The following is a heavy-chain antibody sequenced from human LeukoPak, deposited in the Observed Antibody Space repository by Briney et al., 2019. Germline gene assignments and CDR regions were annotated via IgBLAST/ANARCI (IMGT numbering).Heavy chain of an antibody. CDR2: ISAYNGNT. Sequence: SVKVSCKASGYTFTNYGINWVRQAPGQGLEWMGWISAYNGNTKYAQKLQGRVTMTTDTPTSTAYMELRSLRSDDTAVYYCARSRKWELHGTDAFDIWGQGTMVTVSS. CDR1: GYTFTNYG. D-gene: IGHD1-26*01. CDR3: ARSRKWELHGTDAFDI. V-gene: IGHV1-18*01. J-gene: IGHJ3*02.